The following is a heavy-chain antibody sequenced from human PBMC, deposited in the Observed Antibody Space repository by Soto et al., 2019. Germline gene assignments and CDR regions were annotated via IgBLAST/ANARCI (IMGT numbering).Heavy chain of an antibody. J-gene: IGHJ6*02. CDR3: AREGELLYGGNPDYYYTVGV. Sequence: SETLSLTCTVSGDSIFSNAHYWSWIRQTPGKGLEWIGYIYYSGDTNYNPSLKSRVIISVDTSKNQFSLKLSSVTAADTAVYYCAREGELLYGGNPDYYYTVGVWGQGTTVT. V-gene: IGHV4-30-4*01. D-gene: IGHD4-17*01. CDR2: IYYSGDT. CDR1: GDSIFSNAHY.